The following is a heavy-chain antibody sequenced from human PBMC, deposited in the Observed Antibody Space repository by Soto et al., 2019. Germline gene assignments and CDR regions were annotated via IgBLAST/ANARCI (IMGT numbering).Heavy chain of an antibody. V-gene: IGHV4-31*03. D-gene: IGHD3-10*01. CDR1: GCSITSGGYY. J-gene: IGHJ5*02. CDR2: IYYGGIT. Sequence: SGTLSPTRSVSGCSITSGGYYWKWIPQHPGKGLEWIGYIYYGGITYYNPSLKSRITISVDTSKNQFSLKLSSATAADTAMYYCARGIWVRGIIGFNWFDPWGQGTLVTVSS. CDR3: ARGIWVRGIIGFNWFDP.